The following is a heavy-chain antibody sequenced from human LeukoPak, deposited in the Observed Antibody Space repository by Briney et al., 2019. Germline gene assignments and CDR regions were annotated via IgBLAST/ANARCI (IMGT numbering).Heavy chain of an antibody. D-gene: IGHD6-19*01. CDR3: ARDRGSSGWYGEGYFDY. V-gene: IGHV4-59*01. Sequence: SETLSLTCTVSGGSISSYYWSWIRQPAGKGLEWIGHIYYSGRTNYSPSLKSRVTTSVDTSKNQFSLILSSVTAADTAVYYCARDRGSSGWYGEGYFDYWGQGILVTVSP. CDR2: IYYSGRT. CDR1: GGSISSYY. J-gene: IGHJ4*02.